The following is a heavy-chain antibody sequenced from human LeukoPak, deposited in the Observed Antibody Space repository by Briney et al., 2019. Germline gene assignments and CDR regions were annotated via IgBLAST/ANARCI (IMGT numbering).Heavy chain of an antibody. Sequence: GGSLRLSCAASGNTFSSYSMNWVRQAPGKGLEWVSSISSSSSYIYYADSVKGRFTISRDNAKNSLYLQMNSLRAEDTAVYYCARDPRWLQSKPFDYWGQGTLVTVSS. V-gene: IGHV3-21*01. D-gene: IGHD5-24*01. J-gene: IGHJ4*02. CDR3: ARDPRWLQSKPFDY. CDR2: ISSSSSYI. CDR1: GNTFSSYS.